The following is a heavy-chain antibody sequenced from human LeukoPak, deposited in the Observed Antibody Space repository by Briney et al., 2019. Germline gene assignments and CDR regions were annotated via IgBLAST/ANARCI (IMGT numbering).Heavy chain of an antibody. CDR2: ISWNSGSI. J-gene: IGHJ4*02. Sequence: GRSLRLSCAASGFTFDDYAMHWVRQAPGKGLEWVSGISWNSGSIGYADSVKGRFTISRDNAKNSLYLQMNSLRAEDTALYYCAKGHGKWIQLFDYWGQGTLVTVSS. D-gene: IGHD5-18*01. V-gene: IGHV3-9*01. CDR3: AKGHGKWIQLFDY. CDR1: GFTFDDYA.